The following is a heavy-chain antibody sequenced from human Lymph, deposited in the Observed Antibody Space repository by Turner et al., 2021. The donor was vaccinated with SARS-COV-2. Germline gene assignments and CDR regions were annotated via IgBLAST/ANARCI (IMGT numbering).Heavy chain of an antibody. V-gene: IGHV3-21*01. CDR1: RCTFSNCT. D-gene: IGHD1-26*01. J-gene: IGHJ4*02. Sequence: VKLLESWGVPVDPGGSLRLSCAASRCTFSNCTLSWVRQPPGRGVEWFSSISNSSRYIYYADSVKGRFTISRDNAKNSLSLQMNSLRAADTAVYYCAGDGTNLGGLHPEYDFDYWGQGTLVTVSS. CDR3: AGDGTNLGGLHPEYDFDY. CDR2: ISNSSRYI.